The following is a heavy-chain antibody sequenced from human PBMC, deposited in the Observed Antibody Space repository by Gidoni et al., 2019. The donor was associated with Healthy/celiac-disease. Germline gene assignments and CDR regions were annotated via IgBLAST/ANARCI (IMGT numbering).Heavy chain of an antibody. CDR3: AKATAYCGGDCYSFDY. J-gene: IGHJ4*02. V-gene: IGHV3-9*01. D-gene: IGHD2-21*02. CDR1: GFTFDDYA. Sequence: EVQLVESGGGLVQPGRSLRLSCAASGFTFDDYAMHWVRQAPGKGLEWVSGISWNSGSIGYADSVKGRFTISRDNAKNSLYLQMNSLRAEDTALYYCAKATAYCGGDCYSFDYWGQGTLVTVSS. CDR2: ISWNSGSI.